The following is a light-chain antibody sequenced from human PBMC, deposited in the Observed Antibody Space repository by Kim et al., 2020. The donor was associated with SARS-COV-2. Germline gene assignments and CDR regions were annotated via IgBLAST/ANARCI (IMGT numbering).Light chain of an antibody. J-gene: IGKJ2*01. Sequence: EIVLTQSPGTLSLSPGERATLSCRASQSISSSYIVWYQQKPGQAPRLLIYETSSRATGIPDRFSGSGSGTDFTLTISRLEPEDFAVYYCQHFDSSLYTFGQGTKVDIK. CDR2: ETS. CDR1: QSISSSY. V-gene: IGKV3-20*01. CDR3: QHFDSSLYT.